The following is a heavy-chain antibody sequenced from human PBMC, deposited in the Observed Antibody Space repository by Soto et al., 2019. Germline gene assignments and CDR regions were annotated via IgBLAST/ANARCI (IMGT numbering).Heavy chain of an antibody. CDR3: ARGLRNYDFWSGTLGY. Sequence: SETLSLTCTVSGGSISSSSYYWGWLHQPPGKGLEWIGYIYYSGSTNYNPSLKSRVTISVDTSKNQFSLKLSSVTAADTAVYCCARGLRNYDFWSGTLGYWGQGTLVTVSS. J-gene: IGHJ4*02. V-gene: IGHV4-61*05. CDR2: IYYSGST. D-gene: IGHD3-3*01. CDR1: GGSISSSSYY.